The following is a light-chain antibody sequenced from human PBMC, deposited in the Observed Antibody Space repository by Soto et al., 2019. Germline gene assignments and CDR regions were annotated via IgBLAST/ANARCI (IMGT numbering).Light chain of an antibody. J-gene: IGLJ1*01. CDR2: EVN. CDR1: SSDIGVYNY. Sequence: QSVLAQPASVSGSPGQSITFSCTGTSSDIGVYNYVSWYQQHPGKAPKLMIYEVNNRPSGVSNRFSGSKSGNTASLTISGLQAEDEADYYCSSCTTSNTYVFGTGTKVTV. V-gene: IGLV2-14*01. CDR3: SSCTTSNTYV.